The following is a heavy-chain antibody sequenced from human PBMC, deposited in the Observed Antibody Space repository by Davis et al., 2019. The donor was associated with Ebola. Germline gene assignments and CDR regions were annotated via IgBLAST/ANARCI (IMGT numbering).Heavy chain of an antibody. CDR1: GFTFSDYY. CDR3: AKDSGGELLTPMGY. Sequence: GGSLRLSCAASGFTFSDYYMSWIRQAPGKGLEWVSYISSSGSTIYYADSVKGRFTISRDNAKNSLYLQMNSLRAEDTALYYCAKDSGGELLTPMGYWGQGTLVTVSS. J-gene: IGHJ4*02. CDR2: ISSSGSTI. V-gene: IGHV3-11*01. D-gene: IGHD1-26*01.